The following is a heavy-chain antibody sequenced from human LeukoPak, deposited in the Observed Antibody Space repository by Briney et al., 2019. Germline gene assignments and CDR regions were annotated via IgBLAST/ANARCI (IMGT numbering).Heavy chain of an antibody. V-gene: IGHV3-33*01. CDR3: ARERIQHADYDY. J-gene: IGHJ4*02. CDR1: GFTFSSYG. D-gene: IGHD4-17*01. Sequence: GGSLRLSCAASGFTFSSYGMHWVRQAPGKGLEWVAVIWYDGSNKYYADSVKGRFTISRDNAKNSLFLQMNSLRTEDTAMYYCARERIQHADYDYWGQGTLVTVSS. CDR2: IWYDGSNK.